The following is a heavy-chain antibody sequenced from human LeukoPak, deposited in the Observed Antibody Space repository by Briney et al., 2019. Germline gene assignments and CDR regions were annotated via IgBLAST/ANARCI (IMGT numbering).Heavy chain of an antibody. CDR1: GGSISSYY. Sequence: KPSETLSLTCTVSGGSISSYYWSWIRQPPGKGLERIGYIYYSGSTNYNPSLKSRVTISVDTSKNQFSLKLSSVTAADTAVYYCARETTIYSYVDYWGQETLVTVSS. J-gene: IGHJ4*02. CDR2: IYYSGST. D-gene: IGHD5-18*01. CDR3: ARETTIYSYVDY. V-gene: IGHV4-59*01.